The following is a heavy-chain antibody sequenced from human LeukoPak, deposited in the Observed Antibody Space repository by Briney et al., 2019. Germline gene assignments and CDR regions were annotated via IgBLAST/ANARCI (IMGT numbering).Heavy chain of an antibody. J-gene: IGHJ3*02. D-gene: IGHD7-27*01. CDR3: ARELGVNAFDI. CDR1: GYTLTDNH. CDR2: IDPNSGGT. V-gene: IGHV1-2*02. Sequence: ASVKVSCKASGYTLTDNHLYWVRQAPGQGLEWMGWIDPNSGGTNFAQNFQGRLTMTRDTSINTAYMELSRLTSDDTAVYYCARELGVNAFDIWGQGTMVTVFS.